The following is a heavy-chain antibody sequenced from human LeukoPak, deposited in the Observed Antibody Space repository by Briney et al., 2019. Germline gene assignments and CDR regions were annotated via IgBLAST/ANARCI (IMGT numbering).Heavy chain of an antibody. J-gene: IGHJ6*03. CDR2: ISSSSTTI. D-gene: IGHD6-6*01. V-gene: IGHV3-48*01. CDR1: GFIFSTYS. Sequence: GGSLRLSCAGSGFIFSTYSMNWVRQAPGKGLEGVSYISSSSTTIYYADSVKGRFTISRDNAKKSLYLQMNSLRVEDTAVYYCSGEDTEYSSSGLGVWGKGTTVTV. CDR3: SGEDTEYSSSGLGV.